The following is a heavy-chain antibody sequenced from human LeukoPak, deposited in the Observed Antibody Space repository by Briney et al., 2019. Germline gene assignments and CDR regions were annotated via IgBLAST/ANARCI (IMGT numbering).Heavy chain of an antibody. V-gene: IGHV3-13*01. CDR2: IGTAGDT. J-gene: IGHJ4*02. Sequence: PGGSLRLSCAASGFTFSSYDMHWVRQATGKGLEWVSAIGTAGDTYYPGSVKGRFTISRENAKNSLYLQMNSLRAEDTAVYYCARGSSDSSGYVFDYWGQGTLVTVSS. CDR3: ARGSSDSSGYVFDY. CDR1: GFTFSSYD. D-gene: IGHD3-22*01.